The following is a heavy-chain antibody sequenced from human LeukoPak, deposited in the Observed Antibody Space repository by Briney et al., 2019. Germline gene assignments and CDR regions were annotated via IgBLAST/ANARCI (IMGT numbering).Heavy chain of an antibody. J-gene: IGHJ4*02. CDR2: INSDGSST. V-gene: IGHV3-74*01. CDR3: AKDQPQEGPLDY. Sequence: GGSLRLSCAASGFTFSSYWMHWVRQAPGKGLVWVSRINSDGSSTSYADSVKGRFTISRDNSKNTLYLQMNSLRAEDTAVYYCAKDQPQEGPLDYWGQGTLVTVSS. CDR1: GFTFSSYW.